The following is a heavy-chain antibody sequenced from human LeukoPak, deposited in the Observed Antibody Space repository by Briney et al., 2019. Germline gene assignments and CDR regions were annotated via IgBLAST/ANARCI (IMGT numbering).Heavy chain of an antibody. V-gene: IGHV1-69*13. CDR1: GYTFTSYA. CDR3: ARGYSYGFPSVDWFDP. CDR2: IIPIFGTA. J-gene: IGHJ5*02. D-gene: IGHD5-18*01. Sequence: SVKVSCKASGYTFTSYAISWVRQAPGQGLEWMGGIIPIFGTANYAQKFQGRVTITADESTSTAYMELSSLRSEDTAVYYCARGYSYGFPSVDWFDPWGQGTLVTVSS.